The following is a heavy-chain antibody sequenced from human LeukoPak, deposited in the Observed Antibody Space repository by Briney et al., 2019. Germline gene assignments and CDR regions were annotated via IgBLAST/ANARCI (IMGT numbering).Heavy chain of an antibody. D-gene: IGHD3-9*01. J-gene: IGHJ3*02. CDR3: ARRYFDWFYAFDI. CDR1: GGSVRRGNYY. Sequence: SETLSLTCTVSGGSVRRGNYYWTWIRQPAGSGLEWIGRIYTSGTTDYNPSLRTRVTISVDASRNQFSLNLSSVTAADTAVYYCARRYFDWFYAFDIWGQGTMVTVSS. V-gene: IGHV4-61*02. CDR2: IYTSGTT.